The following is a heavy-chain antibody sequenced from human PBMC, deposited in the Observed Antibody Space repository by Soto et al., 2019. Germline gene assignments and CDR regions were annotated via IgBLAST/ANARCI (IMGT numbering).Heavy chain of an antibody. J-gene: IGHJ4*02. Sequence: SETLSLTCAVSGGSISSGGYSWSWIRQPPGKGLEWIGYIYHSGSTYYNPSLKSRVTISVDRSKNQFSLKLSSVTAADTAVYYCARVLGYCSGGSCYSGTFDYWGQGTLVTVSS. V-gene: IGHV4-30-2*01. CDR2: IYHSGST. CDR1: GGSISSGGYS. D-gene: IGHD2-15*01. CDR3: ARVLGYCSGGSCYSGTFDY.